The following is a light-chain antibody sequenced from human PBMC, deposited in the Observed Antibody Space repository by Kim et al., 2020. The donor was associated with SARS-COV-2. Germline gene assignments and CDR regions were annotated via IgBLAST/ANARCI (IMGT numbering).Light chain of an antibody. CDR1: SLRSYY. V-gene: IGLV3-19*01. J-gene: IGLJ2*01. Sequence: VALGQTVRITCQGDSLRSYYASWYQQKPGQAPVVVIYGKNNRPSGIPDRFSGSSSGNTASLTITGAQAEDEADYYCNSRDSSGNVVFGGGTKLTVL. CDR2: GKN. CDR3: NSRDSSGNVV.